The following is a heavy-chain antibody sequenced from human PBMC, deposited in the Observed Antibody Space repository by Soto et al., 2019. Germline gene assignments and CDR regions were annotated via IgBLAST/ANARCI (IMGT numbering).Heavy chain of an antibody. CDR3: ARAWGEAFDY. Sequence: SETLSLTCTVSGGSVSSGSYYWSWIRQPPGKGLEWIGYIYYSGSTNYNPSLKSRVTISVDTSKNQFSLKLSSVTAADTAVYYCARAWGEAFDYWGQGTLVTVSS. V-gene: IGHV4-61*01. CDR2: IYYSGST. D-gene: IGHD3-16*01. CDR1: GGSVSSGSYY. J-gene: IGHJ4*02.